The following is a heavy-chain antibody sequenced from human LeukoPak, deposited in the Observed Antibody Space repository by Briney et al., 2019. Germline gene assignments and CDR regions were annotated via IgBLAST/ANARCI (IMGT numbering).Heavy chain of an antibody. Sequence: GGSLRLSWAASGFTVGSYSMSWARHPPGNGLELVSSIIVGSSYIYYADSVKGRFHISRDNAKKSLYLQMNSLRAEDTAVYYCAREQHSSWYSSAFDIWGQGTMVTVSS. CDR3: AREQHSSWYSSAFDI. CDR1: GFTVGSYS. J-gene: IGHJ3*02. V-gene: IGHV3-21*01. CDR2: IIVGSSYI. D-gene: IGHD6-13*01.